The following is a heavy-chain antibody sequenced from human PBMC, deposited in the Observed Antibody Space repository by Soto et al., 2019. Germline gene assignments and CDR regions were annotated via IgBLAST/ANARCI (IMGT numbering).Heavy chain of an antibody. Sequence: ASVKVSCKASGYTFTSYGISWVRQAPGQGLEWMGWISAYNGNTNYAQKLQGRVTMTTDTSTSTAYMELRSLRSDDTAVYYCARTPYDILTVRFAYWGQGTLVTVSS. V-gene: IGHV1-18*01. CDR2: ISAYNGNT. CDR1: GYTFTSYG. D-gene: IGHD3-9*01. CDR3: ARTPYDILTVRFAY. J-gene: IGHJ4*02.